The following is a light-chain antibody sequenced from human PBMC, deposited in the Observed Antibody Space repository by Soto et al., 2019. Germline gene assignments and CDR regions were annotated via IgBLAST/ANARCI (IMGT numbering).Light chain of an antibody. CDR1: GSNIGSNT. J-gene: IGLJ2*01. Sequence: QSVLTQPPSASGTPGQRVTISCSGSGSNIGSNTVNWYQQIPGTAPRLLIYNNNQRPSGVPDRFSDSKSGTSASLAISGLKSEDEAYYYCTAWDDSLNGPVFGGGTKLTVL. CDR2: NNN. CDR3: TAWDDSLNGPV. V-gene: IGLV1-44*01.